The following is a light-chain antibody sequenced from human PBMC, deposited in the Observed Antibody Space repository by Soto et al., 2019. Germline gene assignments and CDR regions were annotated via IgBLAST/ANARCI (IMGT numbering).Light chain of an antibody. CDR2: GAS. J-gene: IGKJ2*01. V-gene: IGKV3-15*01. CDR3: QQYNNWPRT. Sequence: EIVRTQSPSTLPVSPGERATLSCRASQSVSSNLAWYQQKPGQAPRLFIYGASTMATGIPARFSGSGSGTEFTLTISSLQSEEFAVYYCQQYNNWPRTFGQGTKLEIK. CDR1: QSVSSN.